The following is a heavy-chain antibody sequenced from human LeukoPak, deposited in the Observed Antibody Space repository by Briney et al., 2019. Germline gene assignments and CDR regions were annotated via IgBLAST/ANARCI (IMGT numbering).Heavy chain of an antibody. Sequence: SETLSLTCTVSGGSISSYYWSWIRQPAGKGLEWIGRIYTSGSTNYNHSLKSRVTISVDKSKNQFSLKLSSVTAAGTAVYYCVGSGYYYAEYFQHWGQGTLVTVSS. V-gene: IGHV4-4*07. CDR3: VGSGYYYAEYFQH. CDR2: IYTSGST. J-gene: IGHJ1*01. D-gene: IGHD3-22*01. CDR1: GGSISSYY.